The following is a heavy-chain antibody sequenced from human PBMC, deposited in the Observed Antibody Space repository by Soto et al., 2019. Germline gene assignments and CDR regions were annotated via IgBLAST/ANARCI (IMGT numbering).Heavy chain of an antibody. CDR3: ARGRRAIFGVSYYYYGMDF. V-gene: IGHV4-34*01. CDR2: INHSVST. D-gene: IGHD3-3*01. J-gene: IGHJ6*02. CDR1: GGSFSGYY. Sequence: PSETLSLTCAVYGGSFSGYYWSWIRQPPGKGLEWIGEINHSVSTNYNPSLKSRVTISVDTSKNQFSLKLSSVTAADTAVYYCARGRRAIFGVSYYYYGMDFWGQGTTVTVS.